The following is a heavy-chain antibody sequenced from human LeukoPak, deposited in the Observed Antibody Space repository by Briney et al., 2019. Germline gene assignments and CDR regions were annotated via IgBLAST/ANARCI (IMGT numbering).Heavy chain of an antibody. D-gene: IGHD6-19*01. CDR2: TSYDGSSK. CDR1: GFTFSSYG. Sequence: GGSLRLSCAASGFTFSSYGTHWVRQAPGKGLEWVAVTSYDGSSKYYADSVKGRFTISRDNSKNTLYLQMNSLRAEDTAVYYCAKDHSYNSGWYGGPFDYWGQGTLVTVSS. CDR3: AKDHSYNSGWYGGPFDY. J-gene: IGHJ4*02. V-gene: IGHV3-30*18.